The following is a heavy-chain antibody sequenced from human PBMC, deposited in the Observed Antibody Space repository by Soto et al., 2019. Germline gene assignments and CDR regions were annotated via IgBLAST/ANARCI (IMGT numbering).Heavy chain of an antibody. CDR1: GYSFTDYY. D-gene: IGHD1-26*01. V-gene: IGHV1-2*02. CDR2: INPKSGGT. J-gene: IGHJ4*02. CDR3: ARDRAKGGGSAGFDY. Sequence: APVKVSWKASGYSFTDYYIDWVRQDHGQGLEWMGWINPKSGGTMYPQKFQGRVTMTWDTSISTAYMALTRLRSDDTAVYYCARDRAKGGGSAGFDYWGQGTLVTVSS.